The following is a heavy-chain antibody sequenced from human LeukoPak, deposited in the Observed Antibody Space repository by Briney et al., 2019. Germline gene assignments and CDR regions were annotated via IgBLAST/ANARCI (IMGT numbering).Heavy chain of an antibody. V-gene: IGHV3-33*08. J-gene: IGHJ4*02. D-gene: IGHD3-22*01. CDR1: GFTFSSYG. CDR2: IWYDGSNQ. Sequence: GGSLRLSCAASGFTFSSYGMHWVRQAPGKGLEWVAVIWYDGSNQYYADSVTGRFTVSRDNSKSTLYLQMSSLRAEDTAVYYCARAPLDSNGYSFDYWGQGTLVTVSS. CDR3: ARAPLDSNGYSFDY.